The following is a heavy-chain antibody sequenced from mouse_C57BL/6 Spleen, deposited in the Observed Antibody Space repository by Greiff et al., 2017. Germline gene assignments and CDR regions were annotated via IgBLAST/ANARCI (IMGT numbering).Heavy chain of an antibody. D-gene: IGHD1-1*01. V-gene: IGHV1-52*01. Sequence: QVQLQQPGAELVRPGSSVKLSCKASGYTFTSYWMHWVKQRPIQGLEWIGNIDPSDSETHYNQKFKDKATLTVDKSSSTAYMQLSSLTSEDSAVYYCARWVLRTGYFDYWGPGTTLTVSS. CDR3: ARWVLRTGYFDY. CDR1: GYTFTSYW. J-gene: IGHJ2*01. CDR2: IDPSDSET.